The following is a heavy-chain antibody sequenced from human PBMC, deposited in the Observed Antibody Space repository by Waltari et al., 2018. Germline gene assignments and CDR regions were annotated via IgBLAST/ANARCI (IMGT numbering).Heavy chain of an antibody. V-gene: IGHV4-59*08. CDR3: ARQLGGPGDGLHFDR. CDR2: VHYSGTT. CDR1: GDSINTYW. J-gene: IGHJ5*02. Sequence: QVQLQESGPELVKPSEALSLTCTISGDSINTYWWSWIRQPPGKGLECIGSVHYSGTTNYNPSLESRVRISLDTSNNQFSLRLTSMTAADTAVYYCARQLGGPGDGLHFDRWGHGILVTVSS. D-gene: IGHD3-16*01.